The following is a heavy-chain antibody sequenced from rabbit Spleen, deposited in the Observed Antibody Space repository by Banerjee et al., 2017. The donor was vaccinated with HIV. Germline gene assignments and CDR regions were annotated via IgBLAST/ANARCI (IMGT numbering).Heavy chain of an antibody. CDR1: GFTLSSYY. D-gene: IGHD6-1*01. J-gene: IGHJ4*01. V-gene: IGHV1S7*01. Sequence: QLKESGGGLVQTGGSLKLSCKASGFTLSSYYMNWVRQAPGKGLEWIGYIDPVFGITYYANWVNGRFSISRENAQNTVLLQMNSLTVADTATYFCARGVVAYGGSGWDLWGQGTLVTVS. CDR2: IDPVFGIT. CDR3: ARGVVAYGGSGWDL.